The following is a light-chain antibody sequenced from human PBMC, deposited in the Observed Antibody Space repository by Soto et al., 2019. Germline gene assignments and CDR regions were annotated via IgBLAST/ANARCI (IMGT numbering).Light chain of an antibody. CDR1: SSNIGNNF. CDR2: END. V-gene: IGLV1-51*02. CDR3: GTWDSSLSAVV. J-gene: IGLJ3*02. Sequence: QSVLTQPPSVSAAPRQKVTISCSGSSSNIGNNFVSWYQHLPGTAPKLLIFENDKLPSGIPGRFSASKSGTSATLGITGLQTGDEADYYCGTWDSSLSAVVFGGGTKLTVL.